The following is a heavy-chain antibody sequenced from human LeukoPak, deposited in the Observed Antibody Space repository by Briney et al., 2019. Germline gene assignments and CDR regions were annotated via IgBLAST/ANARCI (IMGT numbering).Heavy chain of an antibody. V-gene: IGHV4-4*07. Sequence: PSETLSLTCTVSGGSISTYYWSWIRQPAGRGLEWIGRVYTSGTTKYNPSLKSRVTMSVDTSNNQFSLKVSSVTAADTAVYYCARDQGSYYGVDVWGQGTTVTVSS. CDR1: GGSISTYY. J-gene: IGHJ6*02. CDR3: ARDQGSYYGVDV. CDR2: VYTSGTT.